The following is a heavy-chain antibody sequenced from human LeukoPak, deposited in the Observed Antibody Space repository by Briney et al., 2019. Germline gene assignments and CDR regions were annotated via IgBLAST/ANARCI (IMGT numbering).Heavy chain of an antibody. J-gene: IGHJ2*01. Sequence: GGSLRLSCAASGFTFSSYWMSWVRQAPGKGLEWVANIKQDGSEKYYVDSVKGRFTISRDNAKNSLYLQMNSLRAEDTAVYYCAKYSSSWYFWYFDLWARGTLVTVSS. CDR2: IKQDGSEK. V-gene: IGHV3-7*03. CDR3: AKYSSSWYFWYFDL. CDR1: GFTFSSYW. D-gene: IGHD6-13*01.